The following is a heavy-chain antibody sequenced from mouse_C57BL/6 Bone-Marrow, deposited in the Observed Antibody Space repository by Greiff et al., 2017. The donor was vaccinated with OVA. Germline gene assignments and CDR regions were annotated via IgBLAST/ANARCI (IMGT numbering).Heavy chain of an antibody. V-gene: IGHV5-6*01. CDR3: ARHGDYGSLFDY. J-gene: IGHJ2*01. CDR2: ISSGGSYT. CDR1: GFTFSSYG. Sequence: EVHLVESGGDLVKPGGSLKLSCAASGFTFSSYGMSWVRQTPDKRLEWVATISSGGSYTYYPDSVKGRFSISRDNAKNTLYLQMSSLKSEDTAMYYCARHGDYGSLFDYWGQGTTLTVSS. D-gene: IGHD1-1*01.